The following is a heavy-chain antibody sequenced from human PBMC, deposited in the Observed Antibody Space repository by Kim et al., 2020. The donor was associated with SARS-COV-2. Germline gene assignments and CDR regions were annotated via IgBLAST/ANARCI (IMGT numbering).Heavy chain of an antibody. Sequence: ASVKVSCKASGYTLSTYGMHWVRQAPGQSLEWMGWMNAGNSNTKYSQKFQGRVTIRSDTSANTAYMELSGLRSEDTAVYYCSRVQHLYSSSSTDFYYFAM. CDR3: SRVQHLYSSSSTDFYYFAM. D-gene: IGHD6-6*01. V-gene: IGHV1-3*01. CDR1: GYTLSTYG. CDR2: MNAGNSNT. J-gene: IGHJ6*01.